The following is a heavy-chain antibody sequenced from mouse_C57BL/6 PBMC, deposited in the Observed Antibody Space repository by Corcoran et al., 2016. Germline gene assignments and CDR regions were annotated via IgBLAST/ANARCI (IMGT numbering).Heavy chain of an antibody. CDR2: IYPGDGDT. Sequence: QVQLQQSGAELVKPGASVKISCKASGYAFSSYWMNWVKQRPGKGLEWIGQIYPGDGDTNYNGKLKGKATLTADKSSSTAYMQLSSLNSEDSAVYCCARPAYYSKGGFAYWGQGTLVTVSA. J-gene: IGHJ3*01. CDR3: ARPAYYSKGGFAY. D-gene: IGHD2-5*01. CDR1: GYAFSSYW. V-gene: IGHV1-80*01.